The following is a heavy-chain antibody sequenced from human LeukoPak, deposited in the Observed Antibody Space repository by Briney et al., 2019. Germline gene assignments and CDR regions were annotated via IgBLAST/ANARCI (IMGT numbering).Heavy chain of an antibody. CDR1: GFIFSNYG. CDR3: AKLGEDIVVVPAALIDY. CDR2: ISGSGGST. J-gene: IGHJ4*02. V-gene: IGHV3-23*01. Sequence: GGSLRLSCTASGFIFSNYGMSWVRQAPGKGLEWVSAISGSGGSTYYADSVKGRFTVSRDNSKNTLYLLMNSLRAEDTAVYYCAKLGEDIVVVPAALIDYWGQGTLVTVSS. D-gene: IGHD2-2*01.